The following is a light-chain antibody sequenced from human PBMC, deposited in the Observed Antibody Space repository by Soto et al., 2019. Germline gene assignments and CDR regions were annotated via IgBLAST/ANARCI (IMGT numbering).Light chain of an antibody. Sequence: QSALTQPASVSGSPGQSITIYCTGTSSDVGGYNYVSWYQQHPGKAPKLMIYEVSNRPSGVSNRFSGSKSGNTASLTISGLQAEDEADYYCSSYKSSRTVVFGGGTKVTVL. V-gene: IGLV2-14*01. CDR3: SSYKSSRTVV. CDR1: SSDVGGYNY. CDR2: EVS. J-gene: IGLJ2*01.